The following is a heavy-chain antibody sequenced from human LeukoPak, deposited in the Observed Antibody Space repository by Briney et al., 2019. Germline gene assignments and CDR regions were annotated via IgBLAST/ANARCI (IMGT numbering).Heavy chain of an antibody. D-gene: IGHD3-16*01. J-gene: IGHJ3*02. CDR1: GFTVSSNY. CDR3: ARDQGGDAFDI. CDR2: IYSGGST. V-gene: IGHV3-53*01. Sequence: PGGPLRLSCAASGFTVSSNYMSWVRQAPGKGLEWVSVIYSGGSTYYADSVKGRFTISRDNSKNTLYLQMNSLRAEDTAVYYCARDQGGDAFDIWGQGTMVTVSS.